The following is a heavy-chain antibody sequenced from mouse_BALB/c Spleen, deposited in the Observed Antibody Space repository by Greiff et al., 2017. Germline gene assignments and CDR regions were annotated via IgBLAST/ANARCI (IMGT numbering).Heavy chain of an antibody. V-gene: IGHV3-2*02. J-gene: IGHJ3*01. Sequence: EVQLQESGPGLVKPSQSLSLTCTVTGYSITSDYAWNWIRQFPGNKLEWMGYISYSGSTSYNPSLNSRITITQDTSKNQFFLQLNTVTTEDTATYYCARGGVRPAWFAYWGQGTLVTVSA. D-gene: IGHD1-2*01. CDR1: GYSITSDYA. CDR2: ISYSGST. CDR3: ARGGVRPAWFAY.